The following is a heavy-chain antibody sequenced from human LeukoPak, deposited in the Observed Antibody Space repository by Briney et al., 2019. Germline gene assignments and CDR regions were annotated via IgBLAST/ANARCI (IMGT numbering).Heavy chain of an antibody. Sequence: GGSLRLSCTTSGFAFSNYAMNWVRQAPGKGPEWVSGISGFNTYYADSVKGRFTIFRDNSKNVLYLQMDRLRAEDTAVYSCAKDVCTSPRCLFFDSWGQGTLVTVSS. CDR1: GFAFSNYA. CDR3: AKDVCTSPRCLFFDS. J-gene: IGHJ4*02. V-gene: IGHV3-23*01. CDR2: ISGFNT. D-gene: IGHD2-8*01.